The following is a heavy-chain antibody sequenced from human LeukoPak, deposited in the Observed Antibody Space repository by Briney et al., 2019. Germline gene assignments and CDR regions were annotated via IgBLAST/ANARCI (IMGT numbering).Heavy chain of an antibody. CDR2: ISHIGRT. J-gene: IGHJ3*02. D-gene: IGHD4-17*01. CDR1: GDSFSSHY. Sequence: SETLSLTCAVSGDSFSSHYWTWLRQSPGTGLEWIGYISHIGRTNYNPSLKSRVTISIDTSKNQFSLKLRSVTAADTAVYYCARDLVTVTKGFDIWGQGTMVSVAS. CDR3: ARDLVTVTKGFDI. V-gene: IGHV4-59*11.